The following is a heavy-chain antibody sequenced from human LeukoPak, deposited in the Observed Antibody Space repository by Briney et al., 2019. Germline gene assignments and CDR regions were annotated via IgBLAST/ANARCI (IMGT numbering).Heavy chain of an antibody. D-gene: IGHD6-13*01. CDR2: IHSGGST. Sequence: PGGSLRLSCPASGFTASSNYMSWVRQAPGKGLECVSFIHSGGSTYYADSVKGRFTIPRDSAKNTLYLQMNSLRAEDTAVYYCARVRGSWYVDYWGQGTLATVSS. CDR3: ARVRGSWYVDY. CDR1: GFTASSNY. J-gene: IGHJ4*02. V-gene: IGHV3-53*01.